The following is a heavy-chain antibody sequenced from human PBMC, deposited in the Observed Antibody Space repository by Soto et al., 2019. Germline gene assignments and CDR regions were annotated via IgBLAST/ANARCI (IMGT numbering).Heavy chain of an antibody. CDR3: ASDLWSYYYGMDV. CDR1: GGTFSSYA. J-gene: IGHJ6*02. Sequence: SVKVSCKAFGGTFSSYAISWVRQAPGQGLEWMGGIIPIFGTSNYAQKFQGRVTVTADESTSTAYMELSSLRSEDTAVYYCASDLWSYYYGMDVWGQGTTVTVSS. V-gene: IGHV1-69*13. CDR2: IIPIFGTS. D-gene: IGHD3-10*01.